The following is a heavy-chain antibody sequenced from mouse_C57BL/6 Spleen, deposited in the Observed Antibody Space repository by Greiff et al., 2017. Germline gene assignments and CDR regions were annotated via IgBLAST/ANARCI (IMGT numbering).Heavy chain of an antibody. J-gene: IGHJ3*01. CDR3: ARPLYYDYDGGFAY. D-gene: IGHD2-4*01. Sequence: EVMLVESEGGLVQPGSSMKLSCTASGFTFSDYYMAWVRQVPEKGLEWVANINYDGSSTYYLDSLKSRFIISRDNAKNILYLQMSSLKSEDTATYYCARPLYYDYDGGFAYWGQGTLVTVSA. V-gene: IGHV5-16*01. CDR2: INYDGSST. CDR1: GFTFSDYY.